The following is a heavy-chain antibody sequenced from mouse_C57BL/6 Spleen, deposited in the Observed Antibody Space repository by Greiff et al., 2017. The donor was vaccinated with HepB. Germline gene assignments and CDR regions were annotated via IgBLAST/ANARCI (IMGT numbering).Heavy chain of an antibody. D-gene: IGHD2-3*01. CDR3: ARGPYDGYFMDY. CDR2: IYPGDGDT. J-gene: IGHJ4*01. CDR1: GYAFSSYW. V-gene: IGHV1-80*01. Sequence: QVQLQQSGAELVKPGASVKISCKASGYAFSSYWMNWVKQRPGKGLEWIGQIYPGDGDTNYNGKFKGKATLTADKSSSTAYMQLSSLTSEDSAVYFCARGPYDGYFMDYWGQGTSVTVSS.